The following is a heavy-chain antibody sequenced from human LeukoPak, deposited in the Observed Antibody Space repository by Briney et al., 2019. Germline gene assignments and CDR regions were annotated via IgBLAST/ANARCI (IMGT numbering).Heavy chain of an antibody. V-gene: IGHV4-59*01. Sequence: SETLSLTCTVSGGSISSYYWSWIRQPPGKGLEWIGYIYYSGSTNYNPSLKSRVTISVDTSKNQFSLKLSSVTAADTAVYYCARVGSRIFGVVIDYWGQGTLVTVSS. CDR1: GGSISSYY. J-gene: IGHJ4*02. D-gene: IGHD3-3*02. CDR3: ARVGSRIFGVVIDY. CDR2: IYYSGST.